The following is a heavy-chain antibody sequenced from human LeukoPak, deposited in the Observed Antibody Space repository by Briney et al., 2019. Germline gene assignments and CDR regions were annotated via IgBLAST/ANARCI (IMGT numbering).Heavy chain of an antibody. CDR2: IYYSGST. CDR3: ARGKNTYYYYMDV. CDR1: GGSISSGGYS. V-gene: IGHV4-30-4*07. Sequence: PSQTLSLTCAVSGGSISSGGYSWSWIRQPPGKGLEWIGYIYYSGSTYYNPSLKSRVTISVDTSKNQFSLKLSSVTAADTAVYYCARGKNTYYYYMDVWGKGTTVTISS. J-gene: IGHJ6*03.